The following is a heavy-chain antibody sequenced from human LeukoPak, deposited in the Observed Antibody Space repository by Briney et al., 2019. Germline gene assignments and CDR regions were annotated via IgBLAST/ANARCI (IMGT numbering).Heavy chain of an antibody. Sequence: GGSLRLSCAASGFTFSSYGLHWVRQAPGKGLEWVAVIWYDGSNKYCADSVKGRFTISRDNSKNTLYLQMNSLRAEDTAVYYCARGITGTTGFDYWGQGTLVTVSS. CDR1: GFTFSSYG. CDR2: IWYDGSNK. CDR3: ARGITGTTGFDY. D-gene: IGHD1-7*01. J-gene: IGHJ4*02. V-gene: IGHV3-33*01.